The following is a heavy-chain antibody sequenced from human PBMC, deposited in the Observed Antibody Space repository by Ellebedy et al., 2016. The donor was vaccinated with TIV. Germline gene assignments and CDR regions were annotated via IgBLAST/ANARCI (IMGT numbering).Heavy chain of an antibody. J-gene: IGHJ4*02. CDR2: INSGNRNT. D-gene: IGHD5-24*01. V-gene: IGHV1-3*01. CDR3: ARAYKGSPHDY. Sequence: AASVKVSCKASGYTFTSYAMHWVRQAPGQRLEWMGLINSGNRNTKYSQKFQGRVTITRDTSASTAYMELSSLRSEETAVYYRARAYKGSPHDYWGQGTLVTVSS. CDR1: GYTFTSYA.